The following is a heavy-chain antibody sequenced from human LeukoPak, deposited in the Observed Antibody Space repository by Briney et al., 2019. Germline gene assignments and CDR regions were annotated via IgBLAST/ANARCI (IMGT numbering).Heavy chain of an antibody. CDR2: ISGSGGST. CDR1: GFTFSSYA. CDR3: AEGGSFSEGNIDY. D-gene: IGHD1-14*01. V-gene: IGHV3-23*01. J-gene: IGHJ4*02. Sequence: PGGSLRLSCAASGFTFSSYAMSWVRQAPGKGLELVSAISGSGGSTWYADSVKGRFTISRDNSKNTLYLQMNSLRAEDTAVYYCAEGGSFSEGNIDYWGQGTLVTVSS.